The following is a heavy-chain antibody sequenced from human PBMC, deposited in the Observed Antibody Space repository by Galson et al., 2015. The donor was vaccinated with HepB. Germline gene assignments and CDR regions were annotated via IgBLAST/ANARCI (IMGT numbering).Heavy chain of an antibody. CDR3: AQGVAVAGAYTSPPFR. Sequence: QSGAEVKKPGESLRISCKGSGYSFTSYWISWVRQMPGKGLEWMGRIDPSDSYTNYSPSFQGHVTISADKSISTAYLQWSSLKASDTAMYYCAQGVAVAGAYTSPPFRWGQGTLVTVSS. CDR1: GYSFTSYW. CDR2: IDPSDSYT. D-gene: IGHD6-19*01. J-gene: IGHJ4*02. V-gene: IGHV5-10-1*01.